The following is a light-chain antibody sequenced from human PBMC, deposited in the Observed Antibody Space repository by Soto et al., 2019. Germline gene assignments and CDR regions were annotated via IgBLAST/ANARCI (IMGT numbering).Light chain of an antibody. J-gene: IGKJ2*01. CDR2: GVS. CDR3: QQYGSSPYT. CDR1: QSVSNSD. Sequence: EIVLTQSPGTLSLSPGERATLSCRASQSVSNSDLAWYQQKPGQAPRLLIYGVSSRATGIPDRFSGSGSGRDFTLTINRLEPEDFAVYFCQQYGSSPYTFGQGTKLEIK. V-gene: IGKV3-20*01.